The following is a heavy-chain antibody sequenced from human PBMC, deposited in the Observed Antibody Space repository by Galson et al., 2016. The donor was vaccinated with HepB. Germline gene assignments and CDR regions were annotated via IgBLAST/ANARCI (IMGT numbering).Heavy chain of an antibody. V-gene: IGHV1-8*01. CDR3: ARVLRRGYSNYDAN. CDR1: GYTFASYD. J-gene: IGHJ4*02. CDR2: INPSSGDT. D-gene: IGHD5-12*01. Sequence: SVKVSCKASGYTFASYDINWVQQAPGRGLEWMGWINPSSGDTGYAQKFQARVTMTRNTFINTAYMELRSLRFDDTAVYYCARVLRRGYSNYDANWGQGTLVTVSS.